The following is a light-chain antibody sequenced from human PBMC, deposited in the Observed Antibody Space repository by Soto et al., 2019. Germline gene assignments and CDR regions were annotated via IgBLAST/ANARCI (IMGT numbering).Light chain of an antibody. Sequence: QSALTQPASVSGSPGQSITISCTGTSSDVGGYKYVSWYQQHPGKAPKLMIYDVSDRPSGVSNRFSGSKSGNTASLTISGLQAEDEADYYCSSYTSSRTFVFGIGTKVTVL. V-gene: IGLV2-14*01. CDR2: DVS. J-gene: IGLJ1*01. CDR1: SSDVGGYKY. CDR3: SSYTSSRTFV.